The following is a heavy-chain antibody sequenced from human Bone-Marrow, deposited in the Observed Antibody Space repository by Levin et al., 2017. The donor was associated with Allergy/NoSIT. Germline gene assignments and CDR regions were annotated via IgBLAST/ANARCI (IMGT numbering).Heavy chain of an antibody. J-gene: IGHJ4*02. CDR1: GYIFTDYL. Sequence: GESLKISCETSGYIFTDYLMHWVRQAPGQRPQWMGWIIPKSADTNYAQSFHGRVIMTTDAALGTAYMEMTRLTSDDTAVYYCARGGTEIRYPDWLLLHWGQGTLVIVSS. D-gene: IGHD3-9*01. V-gene: IGHV1-2*02. CDR2: IIPKSADT. CDR3: ARGGTEIRYPDWLLLH.